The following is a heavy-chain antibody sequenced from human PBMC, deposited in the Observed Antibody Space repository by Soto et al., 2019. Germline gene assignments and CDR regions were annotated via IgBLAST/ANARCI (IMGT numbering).Heavy chain of an antibody. V-gene: IGHV2-5*02. Sequence: QITLNESGPTLVKPTETLTLTCTFSGFSLSTSGVGGGWIRQSPGKAPEWLVLIYWDDEKRYSASLKSRLTISKDTSKNQVVLTMANLDPADTATYHCAHRVLRTVFGLVTTTAIYFDFWGQGTPVAVSS. CDR3: AHRVLRTVFGLVTTTAIYFDF. CDR1: GFSLSTSGVG. J-gene: IGHJ4*02. CDR2: IYWDDEK. D-gene: IGHD3-3*01.